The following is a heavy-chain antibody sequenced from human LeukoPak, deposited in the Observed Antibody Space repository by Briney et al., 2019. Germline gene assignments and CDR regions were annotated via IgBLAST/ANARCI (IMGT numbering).Heavy chain of an antibody. CDR3: ARGGILEAAAGTGYYYMDV. V-gene: IGHV1-69*05. CDR1: GGTFNSYA. CDR2: IIPIFGTA. J-gene: IGHJ6*03. Sequence: SVKVSCKASGGTFNSYAISWVRQAPGQGLEWMGGIIPIFGTANYAQKFQGRVTITTDESTSTAYMELSSLRSEDTAVYYCARGGILEAAAGTGYYYMDVWGKGTTVTVSS. D-gene: IGHD6-13*01.